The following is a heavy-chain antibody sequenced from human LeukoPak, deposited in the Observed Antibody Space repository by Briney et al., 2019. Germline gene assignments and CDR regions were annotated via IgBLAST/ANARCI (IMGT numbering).Heavy chain of an antibody. V-gene: IGHV3-23*01. CDR1: GFTLSTYA. J-gene: IGHJ4*02. Sequence: GGSLRLSCAASGFTLSTYAMSWVRQTPGKGLEWVAATSSSDAGTYHADSVRGRFTISRDNSKNTLYLQMNSLRAEDTAVYYCARDSPPYYYDSSGYYSPFDYWGQGTLVTVSS. CDR3: ARDSPPYYYDSSGYYSPFDY. CDR2: TSSSDAGT. D-gene: IGHD3-22*01.